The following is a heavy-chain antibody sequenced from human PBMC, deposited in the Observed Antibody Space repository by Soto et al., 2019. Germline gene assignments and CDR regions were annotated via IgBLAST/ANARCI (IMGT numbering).Heavy chain of an antibody. D-gene: IGHD3-3*01. CDR2: IYTSGST. J-gene: IGHJ5*02. CDR1: GGSISSYY. Sequence: SETLSLTCTVSGGSISSYYWSWIRQPAGKVLEWIGRIYTSGSTNYNPSLKSRVTMSVDTSKNQFSLKLSSVTAADTAVYYCAREGAYYDFWSGYYTGIGWFDPWGQGTLVTVSS. CDR3: AREGAYYDFWSGYYTGIGWFDP. V-gene: IGHV4-4*07.